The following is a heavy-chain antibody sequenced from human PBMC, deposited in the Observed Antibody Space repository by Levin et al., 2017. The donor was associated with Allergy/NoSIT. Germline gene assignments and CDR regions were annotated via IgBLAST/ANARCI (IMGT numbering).Heavy chain of an antibody. V-gene: IGHV3-7*01. CDR3: AREWGGYYASGGHYSGGWLDP. D-gene: IGHD3-10*01. CDR1: RFTLSIYW. Sequence: PGGSLRLSCAASRFTLSIYWMTWVRQAPGKGLEWVANINQDGNENHYVDSVKGRFTISRDNAKNSLYLHMNSLRAEDTAIYYCAREWGGYYASGGHYSGGWLDPWGQGTPVTVSS. J-gene: IGHJ5*02. CDR2: INQDGNEN.